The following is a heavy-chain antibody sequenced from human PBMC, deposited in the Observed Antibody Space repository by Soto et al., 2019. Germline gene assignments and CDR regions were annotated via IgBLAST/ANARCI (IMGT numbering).Heavy chain of an antibody. CDR2: ISSSSSYI. J-gene: IGHJ4*02. CDR3: ARDFSDYGGNPADY. CDR1: GFTFSSYS. Sequence: EVQLVESGGGLVKPGGSLRLSCAASGFTFSSYSMNWVRQAPGKGLEWVSSISSSSSYIYYADSVKGRFTISRDNAKNSLYLQMNSLRAEDTAVYYCARDFSDYGGNPADYWGQGTPVTVSS. V-gene: IGHV3-21*01. D-gene: IGHD4-17*01.